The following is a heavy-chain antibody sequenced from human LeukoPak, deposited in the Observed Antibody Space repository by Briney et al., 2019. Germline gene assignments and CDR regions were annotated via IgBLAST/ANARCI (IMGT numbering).Heavy chain of an antibody. CDR2: IYSGGST. Sequence: PGGSLRLSCAASGFTFSSNAMSWVRQAPGKGLEWVSLIYSGGSTNYADSVKGRFTISRDNSKNTLYLQMNNLRVEDTAVYYCARTEGYCSGGNCYARYFDYWGQGTLVTVSS. D-gene: IGHD2-15*01. CDR1: GFTFSSNA. CDR3: ARTEGYCSGGNCYARYFDY. V-gene: IGHV3-53*01. J-gene: IGHJ4*02.